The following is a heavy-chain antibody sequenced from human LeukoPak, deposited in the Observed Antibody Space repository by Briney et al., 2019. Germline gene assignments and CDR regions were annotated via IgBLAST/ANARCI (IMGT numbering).Heavy chain of an antibody. D-gene: IGHD2-15*01. V-gene: IGHV4-34*01. CDR2: INHSGST. CDR1: GGSFSGYY. CDR3: ASPADDATHYYFAY. J-gene: IGHJ4*02. Sequence: SETLSLTCAVYGGSFSGYYWSWIRQPPGKGLEWIGEINHSGSTNYNPSLKSRVTISVDTSKRQFSLQLSSVTAADTAVYYCASPADDATHYYFAYCGQGTLVTVSS.